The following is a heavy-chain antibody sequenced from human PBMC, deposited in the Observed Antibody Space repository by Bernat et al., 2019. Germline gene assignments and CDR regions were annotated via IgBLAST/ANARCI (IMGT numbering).Heavy chain of an antibody. CDR3: ARRLGQLVPFDI. J-gene: IGHJ3*02. Sequence: QVQLVESGGGVVQPGRSLRLSCAASGFTFSSYGMHWVRQAPGKGLEWVAVIWYDGSNKYYADSVKGRFTISRDNSKNTLYLQMNSLRAEDTAVYYCARRLGQLVPFDIWGQGTMVTVSS. CDR1: GFTFSSYG. CDR2: IWYDGSNK. D-gene: IGHD6-6*01. V-gene: IGHV3-33*01.